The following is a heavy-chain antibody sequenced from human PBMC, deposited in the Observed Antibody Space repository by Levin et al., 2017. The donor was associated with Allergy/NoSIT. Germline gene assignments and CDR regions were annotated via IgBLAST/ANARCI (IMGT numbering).Heavy chain of an antibody. J-gene: IGHJ4*02. V-gene: IGHV1-8*01. D-gene: IGHD3-22*01. CDR3: ARRSDYYDSSAYVY. CDR1: GYTFTTYD. CDR2: INPDSGNT. Sequence: ASVKVSCKASGYTFTTYDINWVRQATGQGPEWMGWINPDSGNTGYSQKFQGRITMTRDTSISTVYMELSSLRSEDTAVYYCARRSDYYDSSAYVYWGQGALVTVSS.